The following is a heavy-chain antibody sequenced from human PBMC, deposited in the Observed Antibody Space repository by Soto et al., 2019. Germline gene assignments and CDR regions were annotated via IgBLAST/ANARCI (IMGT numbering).Heavy chain of an antibody. CDR3: ASLAGCSSTSCWDY. J-gene: IGHJ4*02. Sequence: EVQLVESGGGLVQPGGSLRLSCAASGFTFSSYSMNWVRQAPGKGLEWVSYISSSSSTIYYADSVKGRFTISRDNAKNSLYLQMNSLRAEDTAVYYCASLAGCSSTSCWDYWGQGTLVTVSS. D-gene: IGHD2-2*01. V-gene: IGHV3-48*01. CDR2: ISSSSSTI. CDR1: GFTFSSYS.